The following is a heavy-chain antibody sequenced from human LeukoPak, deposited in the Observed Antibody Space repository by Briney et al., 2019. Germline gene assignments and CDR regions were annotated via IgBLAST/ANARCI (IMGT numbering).Heavy chain of an antibody. J-gene: IGHJ4*02. Sequence: SETLSLTCTVSGGSVSDYYWGWIRQPPGKGLEWIGSIYHSGSTYYNPSLKSRVTISLDTSKNQFSLKLSSVTAADTAVYYCASGYWPAADYWGQGTLVTVSS. CDR1: GGSVSDYY. CDR3: ASGYWPAADY. D-gene: IGHD6-13*01. CDR2: IYHSGST. V-gene: IGHV4-38-2*02.